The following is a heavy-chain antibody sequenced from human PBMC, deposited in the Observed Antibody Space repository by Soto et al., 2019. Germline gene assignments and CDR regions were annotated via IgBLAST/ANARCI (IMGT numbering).Heavy chain of an antibody. D-gene: IGHD5-12*01. CDR1: GFTFSSYG. J-gene: IGHJ6*02. CDR2: IWYDGSNK. V-gene: IGHV3-33*01. CDR3: ARGRLHGYDSTYYYYGMDV. Sequence: GGSLRLSCAASGFTFSSYGMHWVRQAPGKGLEWAAVIWYDGSNKYYADSVKGRFTISRDNSKNTLYLQMNSLRAEDTAVYYCARGRLHGYDSTYYYYGMDVWGQGTTVTVSS.